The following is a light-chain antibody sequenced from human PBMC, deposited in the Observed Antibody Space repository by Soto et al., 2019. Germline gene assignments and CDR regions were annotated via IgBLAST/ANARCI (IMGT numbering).Light chain of an antibody. CDR2: AAS. V-gene: IGKV1-6*01. CDR1: QGIRND. Sequence: IQMALLPSSLSASFIHRVDITCGASQGIRNDLGWYQQKPGKAPNRLIYAASSLQSGVPSTFSGSGSGTDFTLTISSLQPEDFATYYCLQVYNYPRTFGEGTKVDIK. CDR3: LQVYNYPRT. J-gene: IGKJ4*01.